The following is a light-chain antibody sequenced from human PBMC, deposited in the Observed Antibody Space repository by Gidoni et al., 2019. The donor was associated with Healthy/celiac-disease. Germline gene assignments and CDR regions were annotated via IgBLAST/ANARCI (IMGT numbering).Light chain of an antibody. CDR1: QSISSY. CDR2: AAS. Sequence: QTIPFPSSLTASVGDRVTSTCRASQSISSYLNWYQQKPGKAPKLLIYAASSLQGRVPSRFSGSGSGADFTLTISRQQPEDFATYYYQQGYSTPLTFGGGTKVEIK. CDR3: QQGYSTPLT. J-gene: IGKJ4*01. V-gene: IGKV1-39*01.